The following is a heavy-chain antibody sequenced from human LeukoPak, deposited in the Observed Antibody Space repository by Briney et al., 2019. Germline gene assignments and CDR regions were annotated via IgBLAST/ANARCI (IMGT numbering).Heavy chain of an antibody. Sequence: GGSLRLSCAASGFTFSSYAMHWVRQAPGKGLEWVAVISYDGSNKYYADSVKGRFTISRDNSKNTLYLQMNSLRAEDTAVYYCARGLHGDYAYFDYWGQGTLVTVSS. CDR1: GFTFSSYA. J-gene: IGHJ4*02. CDR3: ARGLHGDYAYFDY. CDR2: ISYDGSNK. D-gene: IGHD4-17*01. V-gene: IGHV3-30-3*01.